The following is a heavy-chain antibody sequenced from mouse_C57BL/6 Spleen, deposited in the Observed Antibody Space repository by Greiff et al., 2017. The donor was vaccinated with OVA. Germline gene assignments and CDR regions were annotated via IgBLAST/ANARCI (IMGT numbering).Heavy chain of an antibody. J-gene: IGHJ2*01. CDR2: IDPSDSYT. CDR1: GYTFTSYW. CDR3: ARTGDGYYDD. D-gene: IGHD2-3*01. Sequence: QVQLQQPGAELVKPGASVKLSCKASGYTFTSYWMQWVKQRPGQGLEWIGEIDPSDSYTNYNQKFKGKATLTVDTSSSTAYMQLSSLTSDDSAVYYCARTGDGYYDDWGQGTTLTVSS. V-gene: IGHV1-50*01.